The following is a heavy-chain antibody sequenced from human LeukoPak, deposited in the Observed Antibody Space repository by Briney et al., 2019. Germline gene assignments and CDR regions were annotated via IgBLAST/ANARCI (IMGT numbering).Heavy chain of an antibody. CDR1: GYTLTSYY. V-gene: IGHV1-46*01. CDR2: INPSGGST. Sequence: ASVKVSCKASGYTLTSYYMHWVRQAPGQGLEWMGIINPSGGSTSYAQKFQGRVTMTRDMSTSTVYMELSSLRSEDTAVYYCARGSHYYDSSGYLDPWGQGTLVTVSS. CDR3: ARGSHYYDSSGYLDP. J-gene: IGHJ5*02. D-gene: IGHD3-22*01.